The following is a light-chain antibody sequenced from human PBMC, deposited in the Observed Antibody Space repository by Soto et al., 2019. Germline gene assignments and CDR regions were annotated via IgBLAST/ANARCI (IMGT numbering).Light chain of an antibody. CDR3: QQCNNWPVT. Sequence: ETVMTQSPATLSVSPGERATLSCRASQNINSNLAWYQQKPGQAPRLLIHGASTRATGIPDRFTGSGSGTAFTLTISSLQSEDSAVYYCQQCNNWPVTFGQGTKLEIK. CDR2: GAS. J-gene: IGKJ2*01. CDR1: QNINSN. V-gene: IGKV3-15*01.